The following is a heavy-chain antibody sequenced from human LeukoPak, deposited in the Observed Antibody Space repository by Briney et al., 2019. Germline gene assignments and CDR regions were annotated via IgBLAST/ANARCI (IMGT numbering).Heavy chain of an antibody. CDR2: IYSGGST. J-gene: IGHJ6*02. Sequence: PGGSLRLSCAASGFTFSSNYMSWVRQAPGKGLEWVSVIYSGGSTYYADSVKGRFTTSRDNSKNTLYLQMNSLRAEDTAVYYCARSGVWFGELLPGYYGMDVWGQGTTVTVSS. CDR1: GFTFSSNY. D-gene: IGHD3-10*01. V-gene: IGHV3-53*01. CDR3: ARSGVWFGELLPGYYGMDV.